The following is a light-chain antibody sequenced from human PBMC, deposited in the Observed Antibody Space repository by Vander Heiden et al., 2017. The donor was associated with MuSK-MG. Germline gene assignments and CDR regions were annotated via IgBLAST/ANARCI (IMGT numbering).Light chain of an antibody. CDR3: GSYAPNRV. V-gene: IGLV2-14*01. CDR2: EGT. Sequence: QSALTQPASVSGSPGQSITISCIGSSSDVGQYDYVSWYQQHPGKAPTLIIYEGTSRPSGVSTRFSGSKSGNTASLTISGLQAEDEADYYCGSYAPNRVFGGGTKVTVL. CDR1: SSDVGQYDY. J-gene: IGLJ2*01.